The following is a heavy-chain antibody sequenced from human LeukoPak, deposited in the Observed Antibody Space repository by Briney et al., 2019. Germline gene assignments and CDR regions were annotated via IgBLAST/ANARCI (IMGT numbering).Heavy chain of an antibody. D-gene: IGHD5-24*01. CDR1: AYDFTGYY. J-gene: IGHJ4*02. Sequence: GASVKVSCKVVAYDFTGYYIHWVRQAPGQGPEWMGRLNPNTGHAVYAFKFQGGVTITRDTSSNTAYMEVTRLTSDDTALYYCAKDRDGADRIVLWGQGTLVTASS. V-gene: IGHV1-2*06. CDR2: LNPNTGHA. CDR3: AKDRDGADRIVL.